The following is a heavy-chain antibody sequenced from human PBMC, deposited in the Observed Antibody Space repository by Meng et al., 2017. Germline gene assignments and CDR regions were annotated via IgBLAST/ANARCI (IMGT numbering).Heavy chain of an antibody. J-gene: IGHJ4*02. V-gene: IGHV1-18*01. D-gene: IGHD3-22*01. Sequence: ASVKVSCKASGYTFTSYGISWVRQAPGQGLEWIGWISAYNGNTNYAQKLQGRVTMTTDTSTSTAYMELRSLRSDDTAVYYWARRGGGEYYYDSSGYYFDYWGQGTLVTVSS. CDR1: GYTFTSYG. CDR2: ISAYNGNT. CDR3: ARRGGGEYYYDSSGYYFDY.